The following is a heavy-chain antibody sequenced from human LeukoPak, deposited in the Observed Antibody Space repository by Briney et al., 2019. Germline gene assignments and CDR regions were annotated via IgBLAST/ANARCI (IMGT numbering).Heavy chain of an antibody. Sequence: GGSLRLSCAASGFTFSSYEMNWVRQAPGKGLEWVSYISSSGSTIYYADSVKGRFTISRDNAKNSLYLQMNSLRAEDTAVYYCAKVYDFWSGYYLDYWGQGTLVTVSS. CDR1: GFTFSSYE. CDR3: AKVYDFWSGYYLDY. J-gene: IGHJ4*02. CDR2: ISSSGSTI. D-gene: IGHD3-3*01. V-gene: IGHV3-48*03.